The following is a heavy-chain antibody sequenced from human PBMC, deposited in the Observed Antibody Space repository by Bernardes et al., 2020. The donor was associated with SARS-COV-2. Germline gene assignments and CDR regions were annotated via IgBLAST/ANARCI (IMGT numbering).Heavy chain of an antibody. CDR2: ISGSDGTT. D-gene: IGHD1-26*01. V-gene: IGHV3-23*01. CDR1: GFTFSSYA. CDR3: AKDHAAVSYPYYFHY. J-gene: IGHJ4*02. Sequence: GGSLRLSCAASGFTFSSYAMSWVRQTPGKGLEWVSAISGSDGTTYYADSVKGRFTISRDNSKNTLYLQMNSLRGEDTALYFCAKDHAAVSYPYYFHYWGQGTLVTVSS.